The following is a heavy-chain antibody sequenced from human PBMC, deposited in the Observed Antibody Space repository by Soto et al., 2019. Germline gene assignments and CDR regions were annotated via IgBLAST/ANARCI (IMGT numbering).Heavy chain of an antibody. CDR3: ATYDILTGYQDV. CDR1: GGSISSSSYY. V-gene: IGHV4-39*01. CDR2: IYYSGST. D-gene: IGHD3-9*01. J-gene: IGHJ6*02. Sequence: SETLSLTCTVSGGSISSSSYYWGWIRQPPGKGLEWIGSIYYSGSTYYNPSLKSRVTISVDTSKNQFSLKLSSVTAADTAVYYCATYDILTGYQDVWGQGTTVTVSS.